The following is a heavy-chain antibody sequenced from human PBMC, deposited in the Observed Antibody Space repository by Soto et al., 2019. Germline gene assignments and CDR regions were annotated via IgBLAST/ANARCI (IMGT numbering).Heavy chain of an antibody. V-gene: IGHV5-10-1*01. CDR1: GYSFAGYW. D-gene: IGHD3-22*01. Sequence: GESLKISCKGSGYSFAGYWITCVRQKPGKGLEWMGRIDPSDSQTYYSPSFRGHVTISVTKSITTVFLQWSSLRASDTAMYYCARQIYDSDTGPNFQYYFDSWGQGTPVTVSS. CDR3: ARQIYDSDTGPNFQYYFDS. J-gene: IGHJ4*02. CDR2: IDPSDSQT.